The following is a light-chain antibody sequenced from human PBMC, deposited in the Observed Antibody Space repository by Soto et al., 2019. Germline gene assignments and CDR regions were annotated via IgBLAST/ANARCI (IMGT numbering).Light chain of an antibody. CDR2: SAS. CDR1: QSVSSN. Sequence: EIVLTQSPGTLSLSPGERGTLSCRASQSVSSNYLAWYQQKPGQAPRLLIYSASTRATGIPARFSGSGSETEFTLTISSLQSEDFAVYYCQQYNNWWTFGQGTKVEIK. CDR3: QQYNNWWT. V-gene: IGKV3-15*01. J-gene: IGKJ1*01.